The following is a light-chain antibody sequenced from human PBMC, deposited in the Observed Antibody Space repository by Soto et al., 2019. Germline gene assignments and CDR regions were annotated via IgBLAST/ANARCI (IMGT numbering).Light chain of an antibody. Sequence: DIQMTQSPSSLSASVGDRVTITCRASQSISSYLNWYQQKPGKAPKLLIYAASSLQSGVPSRFSGSGSGTDFTLTISSLQPEDFATYFCQHYRRNTWSFGPGTKVDIK. J-gene: IGKJ1*01. CDR2: AAS. CDR1: QSISSY. V-gene: IGKV1-39*01. CDR3: QHYRRNTWS.